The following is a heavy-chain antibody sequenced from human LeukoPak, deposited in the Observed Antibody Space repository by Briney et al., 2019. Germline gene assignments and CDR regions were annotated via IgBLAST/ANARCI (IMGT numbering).Heavy chain of an antibody. D-gene: IGHD6-13*01. CDR2: IDSSSSTI. CDR3: AKREAAEDY. V-gene: IGHV3-48*01. J-gene: IGHJ4*02. Sequence: GGSLRLSCAASGFTFSSYSMNWVRQAPGKGLEWVSYIDSSSSTIYYADSVKGRFTISRDNSKNTLYLQMNSLRAEDTAVYYCAKREAAEDYWGQGTLVTVSS. CDR1: GFTFSSYS.